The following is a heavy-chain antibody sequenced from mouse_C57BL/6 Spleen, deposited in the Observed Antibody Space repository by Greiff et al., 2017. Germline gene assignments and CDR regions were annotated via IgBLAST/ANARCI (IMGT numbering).Heavy chain of an antibody. CDR1: GFSLTSYG. J-gene: IGHJ3*01. D-gene: IGHD2-1*01. V-gene: IGHV2-9*01. CDR2: IWGGGST. Sequence: QVQLKESGPGLVAPSQSLSITCPVSGFSLTSYGVDWVRQPPGKGLAWLGVIWGGGSTNYNSALMSRLSISKDNSKSQVFLKMNSLQTDDTAMYYCAKRGGNYAEVWFAYWGQGTLVTVSA. CDR3: AKRGGNYAEVWFAY.